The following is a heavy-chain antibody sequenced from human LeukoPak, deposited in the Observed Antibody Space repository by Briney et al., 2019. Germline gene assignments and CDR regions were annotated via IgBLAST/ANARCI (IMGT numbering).Heavy chain of an antibody. V-gene: IGHV3-7*01. Sequence: GGSLRLSCEGSGFTFSNYWMGWVRQAPGKGLQWVANIKTDGSEKYYVDSVKGRFTISRDNAKNSLYLQMNSLRAEDTAVYYCARDGGYFDWLLYPYWGQGTLVTVSS. CDR2: IKTDGSEK. CDR1: GFTFSNYW. CDR3: ARDGGYFDWLLYPY. D-gene: IGHD3-9*01. J-gene: IGHJ4*02.